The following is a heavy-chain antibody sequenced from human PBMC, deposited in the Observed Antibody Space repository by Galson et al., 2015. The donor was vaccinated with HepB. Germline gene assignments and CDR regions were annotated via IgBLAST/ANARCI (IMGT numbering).Heavy chain of an antibody. J-gene: IGHJ5*02. CDR3: AREVEQQLVFNWFDP. CDR2: THYRSKWYN. V-gene: IGHV6-1*01. D-gene: IGHD6-13*01. Sequence: CAISGDSVSSNSAAWTWIRQSPSRGLEWLGRTHYRSKWYNDYAVSVKSRLTINPDTSKNQVSLQLNSVTPEDTAVYYCAREVEQQLVFNWFDPWGQGTLVTVSS. CDR1: GDSVSSNSAA.